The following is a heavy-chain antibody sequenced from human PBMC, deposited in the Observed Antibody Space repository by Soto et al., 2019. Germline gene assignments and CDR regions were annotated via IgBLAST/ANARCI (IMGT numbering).Heavy chain of an antibody. CDR3: ARHMGNYNNYNWFDP. V-gene: IGHV5-51*01. J-gene: IGHJ5*02. D-gene: IGHD4-4*01. Sequence: GESLKISCKASGYSFSSYWIGWVRQMPGKGLEWMGIIYPGDSNTRYSPSLQGQVTISADKSISTAYLQWSGLKASDTAIYYCARHMGNYNNYNWFDPWGQGTLVTVSS. CDR2: IYPGDSNT. CDR1: GYSFSSYW.